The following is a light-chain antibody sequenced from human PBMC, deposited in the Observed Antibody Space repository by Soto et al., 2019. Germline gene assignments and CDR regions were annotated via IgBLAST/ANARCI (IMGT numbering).Light chain of an antibody. CDR3: QVWDSSSDHWV. J-gene: IGLJ3*02. CDR1: IIGSKS. CDR2: DDS. V-gene: IGLV3-21*02. Sequence: SYELTQPPSVSVAPGQTASITCGGNIIGSKSVHWYQQKSGQAPVLVVYDDSDRPSGIPERVSGSDSGNTATLTISRVEAGDEADYYCQVWDSSSDHWVFGGGTQLTVL.